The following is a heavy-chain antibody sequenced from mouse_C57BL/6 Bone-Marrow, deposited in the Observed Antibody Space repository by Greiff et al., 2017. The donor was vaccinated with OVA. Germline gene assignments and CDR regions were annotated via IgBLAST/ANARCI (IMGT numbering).Heavy chain of an antibody. CDR1: GYTFTSYW. D-gene: IGHD1-1*01. V-gene: IGHV1-55*01. CDR3: ARPYYYGSSYDAMDY. J-gene: IGHJ4*01. CDR2: IYPGSGST. Sequence: QVQLQQPGAELVKPGASVKMSCKASGYTFTSYWITWVKQRPGQGLEWIGDIYPGSGSTNYNEKFKSKATLTVDTSSSTAYMQLSSLTSEDSAVYYCARPYYYGSSYDAMDYRGQGTSVTVSS.